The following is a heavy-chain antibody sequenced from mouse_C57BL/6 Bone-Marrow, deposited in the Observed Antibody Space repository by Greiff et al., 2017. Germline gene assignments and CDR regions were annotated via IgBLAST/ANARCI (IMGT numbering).Heavy chain of an antibody. CDR2: IDPPDSYT. Sequence: QVQLQQPGAELVRPGTSVKLSCKASGYTFTSYWMHWVKQRPGQGLEWIGVIDPPDSYTNYNQKFKGKATLTVDTSSSTAYMQLRSLTSEDSAVYYCARAGVYYGSGLAWFAYWGQGTLVTVSA. CDR3: ARAGVYYGSGLAWFAY. CDR1: GYTFTSYW. V-gene: IGHV1-59*01. D-gene: IGHD1-1*01. J-gene: IGHJ3*01.